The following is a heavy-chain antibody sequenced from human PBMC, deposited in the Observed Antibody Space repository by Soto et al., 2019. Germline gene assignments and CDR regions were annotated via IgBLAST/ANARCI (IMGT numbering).Heavy chain of an antibody. CDR1: GFTFSSYC. CDR3: ARDGLLWFGGAAFDI. V-gene: IGHV3-33*01. J-gene: IGHJ3*02. Sequence: GGSLRLSCAASGFTFSSYCMHWVRQAPGKGLEWVAVIWYDGSNKYYADSVKGRFTISRDNSKNTLYLQMNSLRAEDTAVYYCARDGLLWFGGAAFDIWGQGTMVTVSS. CDR2: IWYDGSNK. D-gene: IGHD3-10*01.